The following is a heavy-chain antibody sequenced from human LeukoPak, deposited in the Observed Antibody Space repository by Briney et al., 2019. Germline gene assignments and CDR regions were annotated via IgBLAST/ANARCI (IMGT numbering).Heavy chain of an antibody. CDR1: GYTFTNYY. D-gene: IGHD6-13*01. CDR2: INPSGGST. CDR3: ARGVQTAAAGTRIDY. J-gene: IGHJ4*02. Sequence: ASVKVSCKASGYTFTNYYIHCVRQTPGQGLEWMGIINPSGGSTSYAQKFQGRVIMTRDTSTSTVYMELSSLRSEDTAAYYCARGVQTAAAGTRIDYWGQGTLVTVSS. V-gene: IGHV1-46*01.